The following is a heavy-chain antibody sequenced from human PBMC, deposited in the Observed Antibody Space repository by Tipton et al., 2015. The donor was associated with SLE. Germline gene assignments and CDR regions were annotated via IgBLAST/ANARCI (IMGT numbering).Heavy chain of an antibody. CDR1: GGSISSHY. V-gene: IGHV4-59*11. D-gene: IGHD1-7*01. CDR2: IYYSGST. CDR3: ARAKTGTTYYYYYYGMDV. Sequence: LRLSCTVSGGSISSHYWSWIRQPPGKGLEWIGYIYYSGSTNYNPSLKSRVTISADTSKNQFSLKLSSVTAADTAVYYCARAKTGTTYYYYYYGMDVWGQGTTVTVSS. J-gene: IGHJ6*02.